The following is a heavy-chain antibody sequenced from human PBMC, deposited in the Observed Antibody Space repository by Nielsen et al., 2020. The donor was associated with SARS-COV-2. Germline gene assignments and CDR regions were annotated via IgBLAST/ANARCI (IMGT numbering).Heavy chain of an antibody. D-gene: IGHD3-16*02. CDR2: INNSGGST. V-gene: IGHV3-23*01. CDR3: AKGVVGSLFDY. J-gene: IGHJ4*02. Sequence: GESLKISCAASGFTFSRYAMSWVRQAPGKGLEWVSVINNSGGSTYYADSVKGRFTISRDNSKNTLYLQMNSLRAEDTAVYYCAKGVVGSLFDYWGQGTLVTVSS. CDR1: GFTFSRYA.